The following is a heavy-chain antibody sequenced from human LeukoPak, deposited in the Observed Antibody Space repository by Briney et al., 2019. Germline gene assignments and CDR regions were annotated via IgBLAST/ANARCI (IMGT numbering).Heavy chain of an antibody. J-gene: IGHJ5*02. CDR3: AREVPTGQLRP. CDR1: GFTFSIYE. Sequence: TGGSLRLSCAASGFTFSIYEMNWVRQAPGKGLEWVSYISSSGSTIYYADSVKGRFTISRDNAKNSLSLQMNSLRAEDTAVYYCAREVPTGQLRPWGQGTLVTVSS. D-gene: IGHD1-14*01. CDR2: ISSSGSTI. V-gene: IGHV3-48*03.